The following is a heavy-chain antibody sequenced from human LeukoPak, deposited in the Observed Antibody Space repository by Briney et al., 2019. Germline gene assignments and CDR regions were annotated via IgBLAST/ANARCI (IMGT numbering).Heavy chain of an antibody. V-gene: IGHV3-30*03. Sequence: PGGSLRLSCGASGFTFSSYGMHWVRQAPGKGLEWVALISFDGSNQYYADSVKGRFTISRDNSKNTLYLQMNSLKASDTAMYYCARHTHARIAATSNYFDYWGQGTLVTVSS. CDR1: GFTFSSYG. D-gene: IGHD6-13*01. J-gene: IGHJ4*02. CDR3: ARHTHARIAATSNYFDY. CDR2: ISFDGSNQ.